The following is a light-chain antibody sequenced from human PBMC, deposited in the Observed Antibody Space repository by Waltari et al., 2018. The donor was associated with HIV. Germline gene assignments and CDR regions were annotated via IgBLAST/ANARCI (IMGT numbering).Light chain of an antibody. CDR3: SSYTSSSTRVV. CDR1: SSDVGGYNY. Sequence: QSALTQPASVSGSPGQSITISCTGTSSDVGGYNYVSWYQQHPGKAPKLMIYDVSNRPSGVSNRFSGYKGGNTASLSISGLQAEDEADYYCSSYTSSSTRVVFGGGTKLTVL. J-gene: IGLJ2*01. CDR2: DVS. V-gene: IGLV2-14*03.